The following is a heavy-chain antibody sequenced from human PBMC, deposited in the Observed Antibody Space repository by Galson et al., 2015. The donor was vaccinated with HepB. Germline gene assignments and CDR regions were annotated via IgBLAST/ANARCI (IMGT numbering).Heavy chain of an antibody. CDR1: GFTFSSYA. J-gene: IGHJ4*02. V-gene: IGHV3-23*01. Sequence: SLRLSCAASGFTFSSYAMSWVRQAPGKGLEWVSAISGSGGSTYYADSVKGRFTISRDNSKNTLYLQMNSLRAEDTAVYYCAKDLRYGDYVRGVFDYWGQGTLVTVSS. D-gene: IGHD4-17*01. CDR2: ISGSGGST. CDR3: AKDLRYGDYVRGVFDY.